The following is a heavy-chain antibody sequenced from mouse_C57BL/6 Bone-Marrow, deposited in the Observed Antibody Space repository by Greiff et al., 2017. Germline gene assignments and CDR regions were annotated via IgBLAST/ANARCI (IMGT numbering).Heavy chain of an antibody. D-gene: IGHD1-1*01. J-gene: IGHJ4*01. V-gene: IGHV5-16*01. CDR2: INYDGSST. Sequence: EVQLVESEGGLVQPGSSMKLSCTASGFTFSDYYMAWVRQVPEKGLEWVANINYDGSSTYYLDSLKSRFIISRDNAKNILYLQMSSLKSEDTATYYCARGVYGSLYYYAMDYWGQGTSVTVSS. CDR1: GFTFSDYY. CDR3: ARGVYGSLYYYAMDY.